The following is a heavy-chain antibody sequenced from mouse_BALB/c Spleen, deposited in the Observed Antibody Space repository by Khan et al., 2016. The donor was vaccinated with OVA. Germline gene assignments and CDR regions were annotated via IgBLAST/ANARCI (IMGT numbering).Heavy chain of an antibody. CDR3: EGSMTTTKGDYYAMDY. Sequence: EVQLVESGGDLVKPGGSLKLSCAASGFTFSSYGMSWVRQTPDKRLEWVATISSGGHYTYFPDSVRGRFTISRDHAKNTLSLQMSSLKSEDTAMYYCEGSMTTTKGDYYAMDYWGQGTSVTVSS. J-gene: IGHJ4*01. CDR2: ISSGGHYT. V-gene: IGHV5-6*01. D-gene: IGHD2-4*01. CDR1: GFTFSSYG.